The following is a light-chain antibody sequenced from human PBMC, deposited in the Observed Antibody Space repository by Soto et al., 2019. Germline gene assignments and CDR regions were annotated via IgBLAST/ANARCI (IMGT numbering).Light chain of an antibody. CDR2: EAS. CDR3: CSYASSSTYLV. J-gene: IGLJ2*01. Sequence: QSVLTQPASVSGSPGQSITISCTGTSSDVGSYTLVSWYQQHPGKAPKLMIFEASKRPSGVSHRFSGSKSGNTASLTISGLQTEDEAHYYCCSYASSSTYLVFGGGTKVTVL. CDR1: SSDVGSYTL. V-gene: IGLV2-23*01.